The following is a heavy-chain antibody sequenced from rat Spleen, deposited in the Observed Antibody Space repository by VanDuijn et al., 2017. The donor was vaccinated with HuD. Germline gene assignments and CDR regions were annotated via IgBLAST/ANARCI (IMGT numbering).Heavy chain of an antibody. J-gene: IGHJ2*01. V-gene: IGHV5-29*01. CDR2: ISFDGRNT. Sequence: EVQLVESGGGLVQPGRSLKLSCAASGFTFSNYAMAWVRPAPTKGLEWVATISFDGRNTYYRDSVKGRFTISRENAKSSLYLQMDSLRSEDTSTYYCARQGDGGPFFDYWGQGVMVTVSS. CDR1: GFTFSNYA. D-gene: IGHD1-11*01. CDR3: ARQGDGGPFFDY.